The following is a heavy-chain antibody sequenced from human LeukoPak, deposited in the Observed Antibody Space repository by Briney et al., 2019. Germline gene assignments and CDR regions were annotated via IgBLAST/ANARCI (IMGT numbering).Heavy chain of an antibody. CDR3: AKCTAMVPNPSFDY. V-gene: IGHV3-23*01. CDR1: GFIFGSHW. D-gene: IGHD5-18*01. CDR2: ISGSGGST. J-gene: IGHJ4*02. Sequence: GGSLRLSCAASGFIFGSHWMTWMRLAPGKGLEWVSAISGSGGSTYYADSVRGRFTISRDNSKNTLYLQMNSLRAEDTAVYYCAKCTAMVPNPSFDYWGQGTLVTVSS.